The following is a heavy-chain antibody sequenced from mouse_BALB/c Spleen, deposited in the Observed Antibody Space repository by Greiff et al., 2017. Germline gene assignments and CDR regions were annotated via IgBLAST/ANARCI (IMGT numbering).Heavy chain of an antibody. Sequence: VQLQQSWAELVKPGASVKLSCTASGFNIKDTYMHWVKQRPEQGLEWIGRIDPANGNTKYDPKFQGKATITADTSSNTAYLQLSSLTSEDTAVYYCARTPPFYAMDYWGQGTSVTVSS. CDR1: GFNIKDTY. CDR3: ARTPPFYAMDY. CDR2: IDPANGNT. J-gene: IGHJ4*01. V-gene: IGHV14-3*02.